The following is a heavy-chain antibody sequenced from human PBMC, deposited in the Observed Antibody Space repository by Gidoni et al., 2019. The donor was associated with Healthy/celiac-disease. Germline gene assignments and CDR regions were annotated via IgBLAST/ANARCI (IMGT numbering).Heavy chain of an antibody. D-gene: IGHD2-15*01. CDR3: AKASIVVVVAAIDY. Sequence: QVQLVESGGGVVQPGRSLRLSCAASGFTFSSYGMHWVRQAPGKGLEWVAVISYDGSNKYYADSVKGRFTISRDNSKNTLYLQMNSLRAEDTAVYYCAKASIVVVVAAIDYWGQGTLVTVSS. CDR1: GFTFSSYG. CDR2: ISYDGSNK. J-gene: IGHJ4*02. V-gene: IGHV3-30*18.